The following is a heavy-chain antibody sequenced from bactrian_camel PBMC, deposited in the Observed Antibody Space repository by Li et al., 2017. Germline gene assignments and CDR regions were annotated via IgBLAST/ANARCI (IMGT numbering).Heavy chain of an antibody. CDR1: GFAFDDAD. V-gene: IGHV3S55*01. CDR2: LAVDGYT. CDR3: AKGGPWVGPPEEY. D-gene: IGHD3*01. J-gene: IGHJ4*01. Sequence: HVQLVESGGGSVQAGGSLRLSCAASGFAFDDADMGWYRQALGGECELVSILAVDGYTYFSDSVKGRFTISRDNAKNTLYLQLNSLKIEDTAMYYCAKGGPWVGPPEEYWGQGTQVTVS.